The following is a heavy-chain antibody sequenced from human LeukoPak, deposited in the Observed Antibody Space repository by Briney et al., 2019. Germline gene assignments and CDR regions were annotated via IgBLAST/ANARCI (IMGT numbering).Heavy chain of an antibody. D-gene: IGHD3-3*01. CDR2: ISYSGST. CDR1: GGSISSSPYY. Sequence: KSSQTLSLTCTVSGGSISSSPYYWSWFRQRPGKGLEWMGYISYSGSTSYNPSLKSRLAISADTSTNLLSLRLNSVTDADTAVYYCAGAANQDFFDYWGQGTLVTVSS. J-gene: IGHJ4*02. CDR3: AGAANQDFFDY. V-gene: IGHV4-31*03.